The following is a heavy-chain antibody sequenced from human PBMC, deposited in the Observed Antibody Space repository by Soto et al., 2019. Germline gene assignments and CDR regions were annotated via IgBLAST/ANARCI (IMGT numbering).Heavy chain of an antibody. CDR1: GFTFDDYT. CDR3: AKEHDYSNPGFGPMDV. J-gene: IGHJ6*02. D-gene: IGHD4-4*01. Sequence: GGSLRLSCAASGFTFDDYTMHWVRQAPGKGLEWVSLISWDGGSTYYADSVKGRFTISRDNSKNSLYLQMNSLRTEDTALYYCAKEHDYSNPGFGPMDVWGQGTTVTVSS. CDR2: ISWDGGST. V-gene: IGHV3-43*01.